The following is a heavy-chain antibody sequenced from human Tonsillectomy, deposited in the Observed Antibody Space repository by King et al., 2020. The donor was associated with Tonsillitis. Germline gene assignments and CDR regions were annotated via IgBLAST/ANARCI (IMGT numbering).Heavy chain of an antibody. V-gene: IGHV4-38-2*02. CDR2: FNHTGST. CDR3: VREGGVALNYFD. CDR1: GYSISSGNY. Sequence: QLQESGPGLVKSSETLSLTCNVSGYSISSGNYWGWIRQSPGRGLEWIGNFNHTGSTSYNPSIKSRVDISVDTSKNQFSLKVKSVTAADTAVYYCVREGGVALNYFDWGQGTLITVSS. D-gene: IGHD3-3*01. J-gene: IGHJ4*02.